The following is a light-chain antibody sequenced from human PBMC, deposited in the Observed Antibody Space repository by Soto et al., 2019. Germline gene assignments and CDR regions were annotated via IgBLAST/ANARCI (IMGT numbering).Light chain of an antibody. V-gene: IGKV3-15*01. CDR3: QQYNKWPLIT. CDR1: QSVSIH. Sequence: ETVMTQSPGTLSVSLGERATLSCRASQSVSIHLAWYQQKPGQAPRLLIYDTSTRATGIPARFSGSGSGTEFTLTISSLQSEDFALYYCQQYNKWPLITFGQGTRLEIK. CDR2: DTS. J-gene: IGKJ5*01.